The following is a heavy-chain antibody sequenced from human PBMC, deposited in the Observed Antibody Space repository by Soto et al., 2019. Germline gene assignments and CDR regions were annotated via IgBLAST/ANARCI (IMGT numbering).Heavy chain of an antibody. Sequence: QVQLQESGPGLVKPSGTLSLTCAVSGGSISSSNWWSWVRQPPGKGLEWIGEIYHSGSTNYNPSLKSRVTISADKTKTQFSLKVSSVTAADTAVYYCAGAIAVAVNWFDPWGQGTLVTVSS. V-gene: IGHV4-4*02. CDR2: IYHSGST. CDR1: GGSISSSNW. CDR3: AGAIAVAVNWFDP. D-gene: IGHD6-19*01. J-gene: IGHJ5*02.